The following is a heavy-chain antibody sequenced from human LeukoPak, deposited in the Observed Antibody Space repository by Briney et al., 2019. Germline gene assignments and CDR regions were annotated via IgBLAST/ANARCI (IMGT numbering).Heavy chain of an antibody. V-gene: IGHV3-23*01. CDR1: GFTFSTYA. CDR3: AREGLLAGTRAFDI. Sequence: GGSLRLSCAASGFTFSTYAMSWVRQAPGKGLEWVSAINNNGDSSYYTDSVKGRFTISRDNPKNTLYLQMNSLRAEDTAVYYCAREGLLAGTRAFDIWGQGTMVTVSS. CDR2: INNNGDSS. J-gene: IGHJ3*02. D-gene: IGHD6-19*01.